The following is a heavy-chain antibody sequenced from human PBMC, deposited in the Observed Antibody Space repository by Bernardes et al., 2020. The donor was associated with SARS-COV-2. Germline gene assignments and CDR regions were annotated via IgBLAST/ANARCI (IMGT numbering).Heavy chain of an antibody. D-gene: IGHD6-13*01. J-gene: IGHJ5*02. CDR2: SSGDSRSI. CDR1: GFTLSSYG. CDR3: ARGRYSSSFSASQT. V-gene: IGHV3-48*01. Sequence: GGSLRLSCAASGFTLSSYGMSWVRQAPGKGLEWVSYSSGDSRSIYYADSVKGRFTISRDTAENSLYLQMNNLRAEDTAIYYCARGRYSSSFSASQTWGQGTLVTVSS.